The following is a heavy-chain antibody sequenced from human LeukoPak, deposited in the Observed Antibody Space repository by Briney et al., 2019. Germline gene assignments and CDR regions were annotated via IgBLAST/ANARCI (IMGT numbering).Heavy chain of an antibody. CDR1: GGSISSSSYY. J-gene: IGHJ4*02. CDR3: ARRGPGYHIDY. D-gene: IGHD3-9*01. Sequence: PSETLSLTCTVSGGSISSSSYYWGWIRQPPGKGLEWIGSIYYSGSTYYNPSLRSRVTISVDTSKNQFSLKLNSVTAADTAVYYCARRGPGYHIDYWGQRTLVTVSS. V-gene: IGHV4-39*01. CDR2: IYYSGST.